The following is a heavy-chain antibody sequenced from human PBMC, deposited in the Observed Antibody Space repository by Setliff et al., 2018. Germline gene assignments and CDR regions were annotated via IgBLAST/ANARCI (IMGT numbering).Heavy chain of an antibody. J-gene: IGHJ5*02. CDR2: MNPNSGHT. D-gene: IGHD2-15*01. Sequence: ASVKVSCKASGYTFTSYDINWVRQATGQGLEWMGWMNPNSGHTGYAQKFQGRVTITRNISISTTYMELSSLRSEDTAVYYCARGSRSGGKGGYNWFDPWGQGTLVTVSS. CDR1: GYTFTSYD. V-gene: IGHV1-8*03. CDR3: ARGSRSGGKGGYNWFDP.